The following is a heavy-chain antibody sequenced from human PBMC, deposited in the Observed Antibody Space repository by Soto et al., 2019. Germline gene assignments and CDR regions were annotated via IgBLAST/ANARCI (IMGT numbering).Heavy chain of an antibody. CDR2: LYNSGGT. CDR3: AKMVRFYYALDV. J-gene: IGHJ6*02. CDR1: GGSINGGGYY. V-gene: IGHV4-31*03. D-gene: IGHD3-22*01. Sequence: SETLSLTCTVSGGSINGGGYYWSWIRQHPGKGLEWIGHLYNSGGTSYNPSLRSRTTISIDTSKSQFFLMLSSVTAADTAVYYCAKMVRFYYALDVWGQGTTVTVSS.